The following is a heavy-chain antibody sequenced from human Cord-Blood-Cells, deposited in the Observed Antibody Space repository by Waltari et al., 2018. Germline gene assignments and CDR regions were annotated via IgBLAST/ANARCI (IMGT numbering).Heavy chain of an antibody. Sequence: QLQLQESGPGLVKPSETLSLPCTVPGGSISSSSYYWGWLRQPPGKGLEWIGSIYYSGSTYYNPSLKSRVTISVDTSKNQFSLKLSSVTAADTAVYYCARKTTVTTGGAFDIWGQGTMVTVSS. V-gene: IGHV4-39*07. CDR2: IYYSGST. CDR1: GGSISSSSYY. J-gene: IGHJ3*02. CDR3: ARKTTVTTGGAFDI. D-gene: IGHD4-17*01.